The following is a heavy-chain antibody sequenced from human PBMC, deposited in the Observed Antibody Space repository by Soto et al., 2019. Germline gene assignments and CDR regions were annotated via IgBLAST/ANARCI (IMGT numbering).Heavy chain of an antibody. CDR2: IYYSGST. V-gene: IGHV4-30-4*01. CDR1: GGSISSGDYY. CDR3: ARSTVTTYFDY. J-gene: IGHJ4*02. Sequence: SETLSLTCTVSGGSISSGDYYWSWIRQPPGKGLEWIGYIYYSGSTYYNPSLKSRVTISVDTSKNQFSLKLSSVTAADTAVYYCARSTVTTYFDYWGQGTLVTVPS. D-gene: IGHD4-17*01.